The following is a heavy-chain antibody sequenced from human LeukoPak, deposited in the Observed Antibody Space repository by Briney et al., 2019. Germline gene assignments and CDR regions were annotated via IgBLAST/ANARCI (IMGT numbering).Heavy chain of an antibody. CDR2: MYYSGST. J-gene: IGHJ2*01. CDR3: ARPRDYGGSFNWYFDL. V-gene: IGHV4-39*01. Sequence: KASETLSLTCTVSGGSFTSSSFYWGWIRQPPGKGLEWIGSMYYSGSTYYNPSLKSRVTISVDTSKNQFSLKLSSVIATDTAVYYCARPRDYGGSFNWYFDLWGRGTLVTVSS. D-gene: IGHD4-23*01. CDR1: GGSFTSSSFY.